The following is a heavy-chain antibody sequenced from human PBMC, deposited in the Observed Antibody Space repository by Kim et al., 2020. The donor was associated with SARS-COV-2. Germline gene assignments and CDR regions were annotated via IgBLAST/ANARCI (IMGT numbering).Heavy chain of an antibody. J-gene: IGHJ4*02. CDR2: ISSSGSYV. CDR3: ARVPFGDLFAYDFDL. V-gene: IGHV3-11*01. CDR1: GFTFSDYY. D-gene: IGHD3-10*01. Sequence: GGSLRLSCAASGFTFSDYYMTWIRQAPGKGLEWVSYISSSGSYVNYADSVKGRFTISRDNAKNSLYLQMSSLRAEDTALYYCARVPFGDLFAYDFDLWGQGTLVTVSS.